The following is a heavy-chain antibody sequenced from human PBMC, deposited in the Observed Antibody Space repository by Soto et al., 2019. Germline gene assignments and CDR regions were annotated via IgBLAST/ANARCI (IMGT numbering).Heavy chain of an antibody. CDR3: ARGMKGYYYDGSGTYYFDY. J-gene: IGHJ4*02. CDR1: GGSISSYY. Sequence: TLSLTCTVSGGSISSYYWSWIRQPPGKGLEWIGYIYYSGSTNYNPSLKSRVTISVDTSKNQFSLKLSSVTAADTAVYYCARGMKGYYYDGSGTYYFDYWGQGTLVTVSS. CDR2: IYYSGST. D-gene: IGHD3-22*01. V-gene: IGHV4-59*01.